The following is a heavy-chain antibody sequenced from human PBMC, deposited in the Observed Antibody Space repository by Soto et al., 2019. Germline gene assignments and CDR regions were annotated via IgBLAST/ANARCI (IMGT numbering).Heavy chain of an antibody. J-gene: IGHJ3*02. Sequence: GGSLRLSCAASGFTFDDYTMHLVRQAPGEGLEWVSLISWDGGSTYYADSVKGRFTISRDNSKNSLYLQMNSLRTEDTALYYCAKAQNSYDSSGYYLSPDAFDIWGQGTMVTVS. V-gene: IGHV3-43*01. CDR3: AKAQNSYDSSGYYLSPDAFDI. D-gene: IGHD3-22*01. CDR2: ISWDGGST. CDR1: GFTFDDYT.